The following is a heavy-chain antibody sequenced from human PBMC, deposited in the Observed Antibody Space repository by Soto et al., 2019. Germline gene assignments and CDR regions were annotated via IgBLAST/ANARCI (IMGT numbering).Heavy chain of an antibody. J-gene: IGHJ4*02. CDR3: AKECIIRFLEWLFGD. V-gene: IGHV3-23*01. Sequence: GGSLRLSCAASGFTFSSYAMSWVRQAPGKGLEWVSAISGSGGSTYYADSGKGRFTISRDNSKNTLYLQMNSLRAEDTAVYYCAKECIIRFLEWLFGDWGQGTLVTVSS. D-gene: IGHD3-3*01. CDR1: GFTFSSYA. CDR2: ISGSGGST.